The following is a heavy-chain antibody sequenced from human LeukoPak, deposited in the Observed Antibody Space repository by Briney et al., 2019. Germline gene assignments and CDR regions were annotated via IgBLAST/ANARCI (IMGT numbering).Heavy chain of an antibody. CDR3: ARVGQWLAPGERYFDY. V-gene: IGHV3-21*01. CDR2: ISSSSSYI. CDR1: GFTFSSYS. D-gene: IGHD6-19*01. J-gene: IGHJ4*02. Sequence: PGGSLRLSCAASGFTFSSYSMNWVRQAPGKGLEWVSSISSSSSYIYYADSVKGRFTISRDNAKNSLYLQMNSLRAEDTAVYYCARVGQWLAPGERYFDYWGQGTLVTVSS.